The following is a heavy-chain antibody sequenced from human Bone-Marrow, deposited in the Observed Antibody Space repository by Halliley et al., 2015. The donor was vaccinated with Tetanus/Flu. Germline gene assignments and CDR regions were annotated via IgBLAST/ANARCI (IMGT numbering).Heavy chain of an antibody. D-gene: IGHD3-10*01. CDR3: AKDGEGWFFDL. Sequence: SLRLSCEASGFPFFGYTMNWVRQAPGKGLEWVSSISSSGSHIYYADSVKGRFTISRDNGKNSLFLQMSRLRVDDTALYYCAKDGEGWFFDLWGRGPLVTVSS. V-gene: IGHV3-21*01. J-gene: IGHJ2*01. CDR1: GFPFFGYT. CDR2: ISSSGSHI.